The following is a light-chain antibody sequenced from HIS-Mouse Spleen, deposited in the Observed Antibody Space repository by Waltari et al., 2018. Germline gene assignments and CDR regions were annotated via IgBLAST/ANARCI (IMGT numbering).Light chain of an antibody. CDR1: QSISSW. CDR3: QQYNSYSWT. J-gene: IGKJ1*01. V-gene: IGKV1-5*03. Sequence: DIQMTQSPSTLSASVGDRVTITCRASQSISSWLAWYQQKPGKAPKPLIYKASSLERGVPSRFSGSGAGTEFTLTISSRQPDDFSVYYCQQYNSYSWTFGQGTKVEIK. CDR2: KAS.